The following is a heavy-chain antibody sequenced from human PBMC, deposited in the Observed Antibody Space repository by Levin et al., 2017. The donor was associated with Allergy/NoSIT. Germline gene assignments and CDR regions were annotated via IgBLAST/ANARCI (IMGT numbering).Heavy chain of an antibody. D-gene: IGHD3-9*01. CDR3: ARGLHYDILTGPIDY. CDR1: GGSISSSNW. Sequence: PSETLSLTCAVSGGSISSSNWWSWVRQPPGKGLEWIGEIYHSGSTNYNPSLKSRVTISVDKSKNQFSLKLSSVTAADTAVYYCARGLHYDILTGPIDYWGQGTLVTVSS. CDR2: IYHSGST. J-gene: IGHJ4*02. V-gene: IGHV4-4*02.